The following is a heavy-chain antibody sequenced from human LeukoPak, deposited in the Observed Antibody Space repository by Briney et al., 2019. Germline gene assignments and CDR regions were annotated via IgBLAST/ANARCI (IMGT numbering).Heavy chain of an antibody. CDR2: INPNSGGT. Sequence: LAASVKVSCKASGYTFTGYYMHWVRQAPGQGLEWMGWINPNSGGTNYAQKFQGRVTMTRDTSISTAYMELSRLRSDDTAVYYCARDRKSSGWYAPGIWGQGTMVTVSS. J-gene: IGHJ3*02. CDR3: ARDRKSSGWYAPGI. D-gene: IGHD6-19*01. V-gene: IGHV1-2*03. CDR1: GYTFTGYY.